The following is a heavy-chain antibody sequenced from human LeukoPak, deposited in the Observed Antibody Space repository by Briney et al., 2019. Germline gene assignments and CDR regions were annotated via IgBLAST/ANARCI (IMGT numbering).Heavy chain of an antibody. D-gene: IGHD5-12*01. V-gene: IGHV3-23*01. CDR1: GFTFSSYA. CDR3: AKDKAPLYSGYDWDLDF. J-gene: IGHJ4*02. Sequence: GGSLRLSCAASGFTFSSYAMSWVRQAPGKGLEWVSAISGSGGSTYYADSVKGRFTISRDNAKNSVYLQMNSLRAEDTALYYCAKDKAPLYSGYDWDLDFWGQGTLVTVSS. CDR2: ISGSGGST.